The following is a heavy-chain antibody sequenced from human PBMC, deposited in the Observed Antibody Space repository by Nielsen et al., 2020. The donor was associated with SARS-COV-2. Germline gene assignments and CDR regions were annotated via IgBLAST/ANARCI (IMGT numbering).Heavy chain of an antibody. D-gene: IGHD2-2*01. V-gene: IGHV3-7*01. CDR3: ARDSFQYCSSTSCPPYYYGMDV. CDR2: IKQDGSEK. J-gene: IGHJ6*02. Sequence: GESLKISCAASGFTFSSYWMSWVRQAPGKGLEWVANIKQDGSEKYYVDSVKGRFTIFRDNAKNSLYLQMNSLRAEDTAVYYCARDSFQYCSSTSCPPYYYGMDVWGQGATVTVSS. CDR1: GFTFSSYW.